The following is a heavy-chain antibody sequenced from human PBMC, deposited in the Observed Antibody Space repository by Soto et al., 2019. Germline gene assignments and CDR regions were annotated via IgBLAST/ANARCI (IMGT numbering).Heavy chain of an antibody. J-gene: IGHJ4*02. Sequence: GVSLRLSCAAPGFTFSSYAMSWVRQAPGKGLEWVSAISGSGGSTYYADSVKGRFTISRDNSKNTLYLQMNSLRAEDTAVYYCAKATIAVAVTLSDYWGQGTLVTVSS. D-gene: IGHD6-19*01. V-gene: IGHV3-23*01. CDR2: ISGSGGST. CDR1: GFTFSSYA. CDR3: AKATIAVAVTLSDY.